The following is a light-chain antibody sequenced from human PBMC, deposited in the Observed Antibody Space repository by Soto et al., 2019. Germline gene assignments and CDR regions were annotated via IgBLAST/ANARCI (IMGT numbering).Light chain of an antibody. Sequence: DVVMTQSPLSLPVTLGQPASISCRSSQSLVDSDGNTYLNWFQQSPGQSPRRLIYKVSNRDSGGQDRFRGSGSGADFTPQISRVEAEDVGVYHCMQATHWPWTFGQGTKVEIK. J-gene: IGKJ1*01. CDR1: QSLVDSDGNTY. CDR2: KVS. CDR3: MQATHWPWT. V-gene: IGKV2-30*01.